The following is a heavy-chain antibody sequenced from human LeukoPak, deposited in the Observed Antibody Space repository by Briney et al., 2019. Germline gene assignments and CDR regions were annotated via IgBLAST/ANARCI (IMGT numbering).Heavy chain of an antibody. D-gene: IGHD4-17*01. Sequence: SETLSLTCTVSGGSISSSSYYWGWIRQPPGKGLEWIGSIYYSGSTYYNPSLKSRVTISVDTSKNQFSLKLSSVTAADTAVYYCARDRATTVTMGYFDYWGQGTLVTVSS. J-gene: IGHJ4*02. CDR3: ARDRATTVTMGYFDY. V-gene: IGHV4-39*07. CDR1: GGSISSSSYY. CDR2: IYYSGST.